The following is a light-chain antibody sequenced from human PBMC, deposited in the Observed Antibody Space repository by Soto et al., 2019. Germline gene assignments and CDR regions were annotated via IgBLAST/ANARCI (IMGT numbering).Light chain of an antibody. CDR3: CSYTSSETVV. CDR1: NSDVGKYDF. CDR2: EVN. J-gene: IGLJ3*02. Sequence: QSALTQPASVSGTPGQSITISCTGTNSDVGKYDFVSWYQHYPDKAPKFIIYEVNKRPSGVSHRFSGSKSGSTASLTISGLQAEDGAHYYCCSYTSSETVVFGGGTKVTAL. V-gene: IGLV2-23*02.